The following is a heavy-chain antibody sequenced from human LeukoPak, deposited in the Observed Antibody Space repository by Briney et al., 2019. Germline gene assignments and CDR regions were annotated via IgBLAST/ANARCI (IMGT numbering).Heavy chain of an antibody. CDR3: ARSAAADLYYYYGMDV. V-gene: IGHV4-30-4*01. J-gene: IGHJ6*02. CDR1: GGSISSGDYY. D-gene: IGHD6-13*01. Sequence: TLXLTCTVSGGSISSGDYYWSWIRQPPGKGLEWIGYIYYSGSTYYNPSLKSRVTISVDTSKNQFSLKLSSVTAADTAVYYCARSAAADLYYYYGMDVWGQGTTVTVSS. CDR2: IYYSGST.